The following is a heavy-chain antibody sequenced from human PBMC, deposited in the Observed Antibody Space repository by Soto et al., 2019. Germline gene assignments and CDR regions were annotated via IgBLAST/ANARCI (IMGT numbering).Heavy chain of an antibody. D-gene: IGHD3-22*01. Sequence: GGSLRLSCAASGFTFSSYAMSWVRQAPGKGLEWVSAISGSGGSTYYADSVKGRFTISRDNSKNTLYLQMNSLRAEDTAVYYYAKGKGYITMIVVVIIPPPLYGMDVWGQGTTVTVSS. CDR1: GFTFSSYA. CDR3: AKGKGYITMIVVVIIPPPLYGMDV. V-gene: IGHV3-23*01. J-gene: IGHJ6*02. CDR2: ISGSGGST.